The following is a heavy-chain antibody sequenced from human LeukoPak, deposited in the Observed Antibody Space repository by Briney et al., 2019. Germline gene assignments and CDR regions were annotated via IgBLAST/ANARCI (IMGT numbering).Heavy chain of an antibody. CDR1: GGSFSSHY. V-gene: IGHV4-59*11. D-gene: IGHD3-10*01. Sequence: PSETLSLTCTVSGGSFSSHYWSWIRQPPGKGLEWIGYINYSGATNYNPSLKSRATLSVDTSKNQFSLRLTSVTAADTAVYYCARGPEGSGSYIFDYWGQGTLVTVSS. CDR2: INYSGAT. CDR3: ARGPEGSGSYIFDY. J-gene: IGHJ4*02.